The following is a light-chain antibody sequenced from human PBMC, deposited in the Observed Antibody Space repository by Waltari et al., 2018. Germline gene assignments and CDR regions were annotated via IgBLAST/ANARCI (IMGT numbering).Light chain of an antibody. J-gene: IGKJ1*01. CDR2: WAA. CDR1: QSVLYSSNNKNY. CDR3: QHYYSPPWT. V-gene: IGKV4-1*01. Sequence: DIVMTQSPDSLAVSLGERATINCKSSQSVLYSSNNKNYLAWYQQKPGKPPKLLIYWAATRESGVPDRFRGSVAGTDFTLTISSLQAEDVAVYYCQHYYSPPWTFGQGTKVEIK.